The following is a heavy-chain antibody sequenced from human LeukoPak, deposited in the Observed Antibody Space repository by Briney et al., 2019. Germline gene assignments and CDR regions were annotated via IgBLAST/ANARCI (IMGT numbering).Heavy chain of an antibody. V-gene: IGHV3-23*01. CDR2: ISGSGGST. CDR1: GFTFSSYA. CDR3: ARAAPYRTTWKLDY. Sequence: GGSLRLSCAASGFTFSSYAMSWVRQAPGKGLEWVSAISGSGGSTYYADSVKGRFTISRDNAKNTLFLQMNSLRAEDTAVYYCARAAPYRTTWKLDYWGQGTLVTVSS. J-gene: IGHJ4*02. D-gene: IGHD1-1*01.